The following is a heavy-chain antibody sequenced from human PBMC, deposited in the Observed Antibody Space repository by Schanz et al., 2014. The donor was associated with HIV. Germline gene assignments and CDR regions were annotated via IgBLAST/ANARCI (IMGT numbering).Heavy chain of an antibody. V-gene: IGHV3-33*08. D-gene: IGHD6-6*01. CDR3: ASTEFPYSSSSDYYYGMDV. CDR2: IWFDGSNK. J-gene: IGHJ6*02. CDR1: GFTFSNYG. Sequence: VQLVESGGGLVHPGGSLRLSCEASGFTFSNYGMHWVRQAPGKGLEWVAVIWFDGSNKYYADSVKGRFTISRDNSKKTLYLQMNSLRAGDTAVYYCASTEFPYSSSSDYYYGMDVWGQGTTVTVSS.